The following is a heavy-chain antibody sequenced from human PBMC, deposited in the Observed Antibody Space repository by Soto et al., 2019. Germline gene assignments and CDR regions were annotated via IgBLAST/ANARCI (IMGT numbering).Heavy chain of an antibody. J-gene: IGHJ6*02. Sequence: SSVKVSCKASGGTFSNYAISWVRQAPGQGLEWMGGIIPLSGTANYAQKFQGRVTITADDSTSTAYMELSSLRSEDTAVYYCASDYAVADTYYYGMDAWGQGTTVTVSS. CDR3: ASDYAVADTYYYGMDA. V-gene: IGHV1-69*13. D-gene: IGHD6-19*01. CDR1: GGTFSNYA. CDR2: IIPLSGTA.